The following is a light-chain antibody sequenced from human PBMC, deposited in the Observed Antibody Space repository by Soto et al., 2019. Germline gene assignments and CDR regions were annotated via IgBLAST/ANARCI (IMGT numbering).Light chain of an antibody. CDR1: SSNIGAGYD. J-gene: IGLJ2*01. CDR2: GNS. Sequence: QSVLTQPPSVSGAPGQRVTISCTGSSSNIGAGYDVHWYQQLPRTAPKLLIYGNSNRPSGVPDRFSGSKSGTSASLAITGLQAEDEAGYYCQSYDSSLSVHVVFGGGTKLTVL. CDR3: QSYDSSLSVHVV. V-gene: IGLV1-40*01.